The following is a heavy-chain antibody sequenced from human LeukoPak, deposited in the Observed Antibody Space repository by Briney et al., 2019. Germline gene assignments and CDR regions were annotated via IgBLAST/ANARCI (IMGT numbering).Heavy chain of an antibody. CDR3: AREALPNGVWRVGWFDP. J-gene: IGHJ5*02. D-gene: IGHD2-8*01. CDR1: GGSISSGSYF. V-gene: IGHV4-61*02. CDR2: IDSSGNI. Sequence: PSQTLSLTCTVSGGSISSGSYFWSWIRQSAGRGLEWIGRIDSSGNINNNPSLKSRVTMSLDTSKNQFSLKLSSVTAADTAVYYCAREALPNGVWRVGWFDPWGQGTLVTVSS.